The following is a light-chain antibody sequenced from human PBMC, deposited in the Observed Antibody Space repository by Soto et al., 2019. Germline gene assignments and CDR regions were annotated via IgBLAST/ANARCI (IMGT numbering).Light chain of an antibody. CDR2: GAS. CDR3: QQYSISPRT. Sequence: EIVLTQSPGTLSLSPGERATLSYRASQSVSSYLAWYQQKPGQAPRLLIYGASSRATGIPDRFSGSGSGTDFTLTISRLEPEDFAVYYCQQYSISPRTFGQGTKVEIK. V-gene: IGKV3-20*01. CDR1: QSVSSY. J-gene: IGKJ1*01.